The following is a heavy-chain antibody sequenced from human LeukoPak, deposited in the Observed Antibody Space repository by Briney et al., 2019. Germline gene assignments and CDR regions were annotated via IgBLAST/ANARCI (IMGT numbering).Heavy chain of an antibody. CDR1: GGSISSGDYY. D-gene: IGHD2-21*01. Sequence: PSETLSLTCTVSGGSISSGDYYWSWIRQPPGKGLEWIGYIYYSGSTYYNPSLKSRVTISVDTSKNQFPLKLSSVTAADTAVYYCARGVVVSSLIAFDIWGQGTMVTVSS. CDR3: ARGVVVSSLIAFDI. V-gene: IGHV4-30-4*01. J-gene: IGHJ3*02. CDR2: IYYSGST.